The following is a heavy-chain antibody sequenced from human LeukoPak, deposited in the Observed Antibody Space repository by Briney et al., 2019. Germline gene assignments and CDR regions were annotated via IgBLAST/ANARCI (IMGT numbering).Heavy chain of an antibody. CDR2: IYYSGST. CDR1: GGSISSGGYY. V-gene: IGHV4-31*03. D-gene: IGHD4-23*01. J-gene: IGHJ5*02. Sequence: PSQTLSLTCTVSGGSISSGGYYWSWIRQHPGKGLEWIGYIYYSGSTYYNPSLKSRVTISVDTSKNQFSLKLSSVTAADTAVYYCARISHLRWPKGHNWFDPWGQGTLVTVSS. CDR3: ARISHLRWPKGHNWFDP.